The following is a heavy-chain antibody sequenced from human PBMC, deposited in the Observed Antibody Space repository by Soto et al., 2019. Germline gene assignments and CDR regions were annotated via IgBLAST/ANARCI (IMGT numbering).Heavy chain of an antibody. J-gene: IGHJ5*02. D-gene: IGHD2-21*02. CDR1: GGSFRGYS. CDR2: INHTGST. CDR3: ARRRVMTLWFDP. V-gene: IGHV4-34*01. Sequence: SETLSLTCAVYGGSFRGYSWTWIRQPPGKGLEWIGEINHTGSTNYNPSLKSRVTISVDTSKNQFSLKVNSVTAADTAVYYCARRRVMTLWFDPWGQGTLVTVSS.